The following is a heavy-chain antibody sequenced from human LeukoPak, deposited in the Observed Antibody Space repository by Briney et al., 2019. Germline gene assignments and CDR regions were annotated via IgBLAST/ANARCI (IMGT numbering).Heavy chain of an antibody. D-gene: IGHD3-10*01. CDR1: GYTFTSYG. J-gene: IGHJ6*03. Sequence: GASVKVSCKASGYTFTSYGITWVRQAPGQGLEWMGCISAYNGNTNYAQRLQGRVTMTTDRSTSTAYMELSSLRSEDTAVYYCASYYGSGGDYYYYYMDVWGKGTTVTISS. CDR3: ASYYGSGGDYYYYYMDV. CDR2: ISAYNGNT. V-gene: IGHV1-18*01.